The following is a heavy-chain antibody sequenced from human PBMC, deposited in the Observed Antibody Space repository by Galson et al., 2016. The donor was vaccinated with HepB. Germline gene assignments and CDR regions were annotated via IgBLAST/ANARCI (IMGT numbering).Heavy chain of an antibody. J-gene: IGHJ6*03. CDR1: GYTFITYY. V-gene: IGHV1-46*01. CDR2: GNPSTGTT. D-gene: IGHD3-10*01. CDR3: ARDRGSNSLKGYCMDV. Sequence: SVKVSCKASGYTFITYYMHWVRQAPGQGLEWMGIGNPSTGTTNYAQKFQDRVTLTRDTSTSTVYMELSSLRSEDTAVYYCARDRGSNSLKGYCMDVWGQGTTVTVSS.